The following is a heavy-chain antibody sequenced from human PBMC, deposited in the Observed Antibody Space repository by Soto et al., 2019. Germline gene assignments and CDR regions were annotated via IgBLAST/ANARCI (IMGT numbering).Heavy chain of an antibody. CDR3: AREGGEVYETTSHYLDP. CDR2: MNTNTNSS. CDR1: GFTFTSHD. V-gene: IGHV1-8*01. Sequence: DSVQASCTASGFTFTSHDIHWVRQATGQGLEWMGWMNTNTNSSDCAQRFQDRVTLTWNTSISTAYMEMRRLTFDDTAVYFCAREGGEVYETTSHYLDPRGKGNQVTVYS. D-gene: IGHD1-7*01. J-gene: IGHJ5*02.